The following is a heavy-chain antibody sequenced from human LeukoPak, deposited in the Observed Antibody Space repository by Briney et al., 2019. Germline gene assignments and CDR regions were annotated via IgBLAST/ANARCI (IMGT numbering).Heavy chain of an antibody. Sequence: SETLSLTCTVSGGSISSFYWTWIWQPPGKGLEWSGSIYYTGSTNYNPSLKSRVTISVDTSKNQFSLRLSSVTAADTAVYYCARSRHYYDSTGYYEYDYWGQGTLVTVSS. V-gene: IGHV4-59*08. J-gene: IGHJ4*02. D-gene: IGHD3-22*01. CDR1: GGSISSFY. CDR3: ARSRHYYDSTGYYEYDY. CDR2: IYYTGST.